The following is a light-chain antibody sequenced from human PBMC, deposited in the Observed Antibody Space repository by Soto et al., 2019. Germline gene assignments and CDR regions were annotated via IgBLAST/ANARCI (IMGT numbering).Light chain of an antibody. V-gene: IGLV2-8*01. J-gene: IGLJ2*01. CDR3: SSYSGSDNFVV. CDR1: SSDVGGYNL. Sequence: QSVLTQPPSASGSPGQSVTISCDGTSSDVGGYNLVSWYQQHPGKAPKLMIYEVIKRPSGVPDRFSGSKSGNTASLTVSGLHAEDEADYYSSSYSGSDNFVVFGGGTQLTVL. CDR2: EVI.